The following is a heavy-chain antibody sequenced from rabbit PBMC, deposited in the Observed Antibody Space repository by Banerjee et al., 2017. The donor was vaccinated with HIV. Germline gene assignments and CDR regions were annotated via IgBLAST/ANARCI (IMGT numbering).Heavy chain of an antibody. V-gene: IGHV1S45*01. CDR3: ARDLAGVIGWNFNL. CDR2: IDAGYRGST. Sequence: QEQLEESGGDLVKPEGSLTLTCTASGFSFSSSYWICWVRQAPGKGLEWIACIDAGYRGSTYYASWAKGRFTISKTSSTTVTLQMTSLTAADTATYLCARDLAGVIGWNFNLWGPGTLVTVS. J-gene: IGHJ4*01. CDR1: GFSFSSSYW. D-gene: IGHD4-1*01.